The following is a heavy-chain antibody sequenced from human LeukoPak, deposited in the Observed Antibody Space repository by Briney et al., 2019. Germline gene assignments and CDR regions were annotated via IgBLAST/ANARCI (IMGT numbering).Heavy chain of an antibody. Sequence: GASVKVSCKASGYTFTGYYMHWVRQAPGQGLEWMGWISAYNGNTNYAQKLQGRVTMTTDTSTSTAYMELRSLRSDDTAVYYCARDYCSSTSCYRYYYYYMDVWGKGTTVTVSS. D-gene: IGHD2-2*02. V-gene: IGHV1-18*04. J-gene: IGHJ6*03. CDR2: ISAYNGNT. CDR3: ARDYCSSTSCYRYYYYYMDV. CDR1: GYTFTGYY.